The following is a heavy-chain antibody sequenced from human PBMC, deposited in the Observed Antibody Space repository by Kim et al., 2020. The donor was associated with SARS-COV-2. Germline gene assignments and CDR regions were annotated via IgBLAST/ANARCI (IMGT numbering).Heavy chain of an antibody. Sequence: GGSLRLSCAASGFTFSSYAMSWVRQAPGKGLEWVSAISGSGGSTYYADSVKGRFTISRDNSKNTLYLQMNSLRAEDTAVYYCAKMTTVTTFGVGDIDYWGQGTLVTVSS. J-gene: IGHJ4*02. CDR3: AKMTTVTTFGVGDIDY. D-gene: IGHD4-17*01. CDR1: GFTFSSYA. CDR2: ISGSGGST. V-gene: IGHV3-23*01.